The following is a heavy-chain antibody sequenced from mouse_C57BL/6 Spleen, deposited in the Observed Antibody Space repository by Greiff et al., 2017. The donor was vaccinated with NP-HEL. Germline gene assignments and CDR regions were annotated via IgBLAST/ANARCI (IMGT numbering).Heavy chain of an antibody. CDR3: ARVGDSSGYDAMDY. V-gene: IGHV1-18*01. J-gene: IGHJ4*01. D-gene: IGHD3-2*02. Sequence: VQLQQSGPELVKPGASVKIPCKASGYTFTDYNMDWVKQSHGKSLEWIGDINPNTGGTIYNQKFKGKATLTVDKSSSTAYMELRSLTSEDTAVYYCARVGDSSGYDAMDYWGQGTSVTVSS. CDR2: INPNTGGT. CDR1: GYTFTDYN.